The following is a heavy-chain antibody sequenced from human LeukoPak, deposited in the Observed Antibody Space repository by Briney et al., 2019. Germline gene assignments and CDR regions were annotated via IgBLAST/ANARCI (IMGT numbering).Heavy chain of an antibody. CDR3: ARERRVPLYQLLYGGWFDP. Sequence: SETLSLTCAVYGGSFSGYYWSWIRQPAGKGLEWIGGINHSGSTNYNPSLKSRVTISVDTSKNQFSLKLSSVTAADTAVYYCARERRVPLYQLLYGGWFDPWGQGTLVTVSS. CDR2: INHSGST. V-gene: IGHV4-34*01. CDR1: GGSFSGYY. D-gene: IGHD2-2*02. J-gene: IGHJ5*02.